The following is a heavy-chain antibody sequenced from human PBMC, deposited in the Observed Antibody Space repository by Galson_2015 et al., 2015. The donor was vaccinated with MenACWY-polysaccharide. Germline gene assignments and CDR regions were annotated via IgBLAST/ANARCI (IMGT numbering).Heavy chain of an antibody. CDR3: ASRTRFRTGSGPEDF. CDR1: GFTFSTYS. V-gene: IGHV3-21*01. D-gene: IGHD1-14*01. CDR2: ISGSSSYI. Sequence: SLRLSCAGSGFTFSTYSMIWVRQAPGKGLEWVSAISGSSSYIYYADSVKGRFTISRDNAKNSLYLQMNSLRAEDTAVYYCASRTRFRTGSGPEDFWGQGTLVAVSS. J-gene: IGHJ4*02.